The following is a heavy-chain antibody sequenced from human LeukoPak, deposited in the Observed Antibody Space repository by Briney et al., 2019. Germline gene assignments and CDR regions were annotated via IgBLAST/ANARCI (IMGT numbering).Heavy chain of an antibody. D-gene: IGHD3-16*01. CDR2: IYHSGST. CDR3: ALGDDDRWFDP. J-gene: IGHJ5*02. Sequence: PSETLSLTCTVSGYSISSGYYWGWIRQPPGKGLEWIGSIYHSGSTYYNPSLKSRVTISVDTSKNQFSLKLSSVTAADTAVYYCALGDDDRWFDPWGQGTLVTVSS. CDR1: GYSISSGYY. V-gene: IGHV4-38-2*02.